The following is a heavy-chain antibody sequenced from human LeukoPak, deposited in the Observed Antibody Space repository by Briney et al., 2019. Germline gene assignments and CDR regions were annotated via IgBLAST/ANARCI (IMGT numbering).Heavy chain of an antibody. CDR3: AKNFGRPYCSTSCYDH. CDR2: IYSGGST. Sequence: GGSLRPSCAASGFTVSSNYMSWVRQAPGKGLEWVSVIYSGGSTYYADSVKGRFTISRDNSKNTLYLQLNSLRAEDTALYYCAKNFGRPYCSTSCYDHWGQGTLVTVSS. J-gene: IGHJ4*02. CDR1: GFTVSSNY. V-gene: IGHV3-53*01. D-gene: IGHD2-2*01.